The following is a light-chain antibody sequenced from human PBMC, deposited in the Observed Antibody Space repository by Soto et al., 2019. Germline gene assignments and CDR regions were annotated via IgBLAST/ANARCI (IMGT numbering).Light chain of an antibody. CDR2: KAT. CDR3: QQYNEFQYI. V-gene: IGKV1-5*03. Sequence: DIQMTQSPSSLSASVGDRITITCRASQTISSRLAWYQQKPGQTPKLLIYKATYLHAGVASRFSGSGSGTEFSLTISSLQPDDFAVYYCQQYNEFQYIFGQGTRLDI. J-gene: IGKJ2*01. CDR1: QTISSR.